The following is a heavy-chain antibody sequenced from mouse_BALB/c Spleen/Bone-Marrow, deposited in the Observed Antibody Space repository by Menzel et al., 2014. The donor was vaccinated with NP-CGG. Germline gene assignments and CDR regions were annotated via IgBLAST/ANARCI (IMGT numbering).Heavy chain of an antibody. CDR1: GYTFTDYT. Sequence: VQLQQSGPELVKPGASVKISCKASGYTFTDYTMHWVKQSHGRSLEWIGYIYPNNGGTGYNQKFKNKATLTEDNSSSSAYMEHRSLTSEDSAVYYGARGIRTLYYYTIDYWGQGTSVTVSS. V-gene: IGHV1S29*02. CDR3: ARGIRTLYYYTIDY. D-gene: IGHD3-2*02. CDR2: IYPNNGGT. J-gene: IGHJ4*01.